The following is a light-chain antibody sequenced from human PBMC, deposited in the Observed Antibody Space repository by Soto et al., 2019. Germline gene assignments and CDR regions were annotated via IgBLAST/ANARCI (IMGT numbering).Light chain of an antibody. V-gene: IGKV3D-20*02. J-gene: IGKJ1*01. CDR2: DAS. CDR3: QQRSNWPWT. Sequence: EIVLTQSPGTLSLSPGERATLSCRASQSVSSSYLAWYQQKPGQAPRLLIYDASKKATDIPARFSGSGSGTDFTLTISSLEPEDFAVYYCQQRSNWPWTFGQGTNVEIK. CDR1: QSVSSSY.